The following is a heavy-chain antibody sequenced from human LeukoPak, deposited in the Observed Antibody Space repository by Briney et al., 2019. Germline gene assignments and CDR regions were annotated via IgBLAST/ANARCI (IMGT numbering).Heavy chain of an antibody. CDR3: ARGEDYYDGSGLDY. CDR1: GGTFSSYA. D-gene: IGHD3-22*01. V-gene: IGHV1-69*13. CDR2: IIPIFGTA. J-gene: IGHJ4*02. Sequence: GASVKVSCKASGGTFSSYAISWVQQAPGQGLEWMGGIIPIFGTANYAQKFQGRVTITADESTSTAYMELSSLRSEDTAVYYCARGEDYYDGSGLDYWGQGTLVTVSS.